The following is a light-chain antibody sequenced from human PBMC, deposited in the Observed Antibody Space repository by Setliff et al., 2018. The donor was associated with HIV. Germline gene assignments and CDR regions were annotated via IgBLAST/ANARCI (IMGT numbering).Light chain of an antibody. V-gene: IGLV2-23*02. J-gene: IGLJ1*01. CDR1: SSDVGSYNL. CDR2: EVN. Sequence: QSVLTQPASVSGSPGRSITISCTGTSSDVGSYNLVSWYQQHPGKAPKLMIYEVNKRPSGVSYRFSGSKSGNTASLTISGLQAEDEADYYCCSYAGSSTYGFGTGTKV. CDR3: CSYAGSSTYG.